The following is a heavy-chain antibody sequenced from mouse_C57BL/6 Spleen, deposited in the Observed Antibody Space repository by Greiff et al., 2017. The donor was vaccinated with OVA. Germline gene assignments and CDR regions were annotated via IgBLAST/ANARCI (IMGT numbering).Heavy chain of an antibody. V-gene: IGHV14-4*01. J-gene: IGHJ1*03. Sequence: VQLQQSGAELVRPGASVKLSCTASGFNIKDDYMHWVKQRPEQGLEWIGWIEPENGDTEYASKVQGKATITADTSSNTAYLQLSSLTSEDTSVDYCTTGSNWYFDVWGTGTTVTVSS. CDR3: TTGSNWYFDV. CDR1: GFNIKDDY. CDR2: IEPENGDT. D-gene: IGHD1-1*01.